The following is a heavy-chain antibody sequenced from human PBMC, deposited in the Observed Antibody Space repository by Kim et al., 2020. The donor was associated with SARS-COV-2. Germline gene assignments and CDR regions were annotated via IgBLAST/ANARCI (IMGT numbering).Heavy chain of an antibody. D-gene: IGHD1-26*01. J-gene: IGHJ6*02. CDR3: ARDTYSGSYLEYYYYGMDV. CDR2: ISSSSSYT. Sequence: GGSLRLSCAASGFTFSDYYMSWIRQAPGKGLEWVSYISSSSSYTNYADSVKGRFTISRDNAKNSLYLQMNSLRAEDTAVYYCARDTYSGSYLEYYYYGMDVWGQGTTVTVSS. V-gene: IGHV3-11*06. CDR1: GFTFSDYY.